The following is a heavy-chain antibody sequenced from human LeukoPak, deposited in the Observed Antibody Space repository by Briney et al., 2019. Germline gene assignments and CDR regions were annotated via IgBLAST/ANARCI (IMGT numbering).Heavy chain of an antibody. D-gene: IGHD3-22*01. CDR2: IRSKANSYAT. J-gene: IGHJ4*02. V-gene: IGHV3-73*01. CDR1: GFTFSGSA. CDR3: TKTGGDDSSGYYLFDY. Sequence: GGSLRLSCAASGFTFSGSAMHWVRQASGKGLEWVGRIRSKANSYATAYAASVKGRFTISRDDSKNTAYLQMNSLKTEDTAVYYCTKTGGDDSSGYYLFDYWGQGTLVTVSS.